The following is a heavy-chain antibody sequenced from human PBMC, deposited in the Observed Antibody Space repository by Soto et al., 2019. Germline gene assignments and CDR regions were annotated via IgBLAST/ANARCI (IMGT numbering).Heavy chain of an antibody. J-gene: IGHJ4*02. CDR2: ISGSGGST. V-gene: IGHV3-23*01. Sequence: HPGGSLRLSCAASGFTFSSYAMSWVRQAPGKGLEWVSAISGSGGSTYYADSVKGRFTISRDNSKNTLYLQMNSLRAEDTAVYYCAKDRREYNWNRAFDYWGQGTLVTVSS. D-gene: IGHD1-20*01. CDR3: AKDRREYNWNRAFDY. CDR1: GFTFSSYA.